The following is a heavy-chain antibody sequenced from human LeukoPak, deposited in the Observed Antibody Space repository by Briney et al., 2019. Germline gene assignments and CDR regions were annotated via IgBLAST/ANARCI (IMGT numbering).Heavy chain of an antibody. CDR2: ISAYNGNT. CDR3: ARDNGVPAAMASYYYYGMDV. V-gene: IGHV1-18*01. Sequence: ASVKVSCKASGYTFTNYGISWVRQAPGQGLEWMGWISAYNGNTNYAQKLQGRVTMTTDTSTSTAYMELRSLRSDDTAVYYCARDNGVPAAMASYYYYGMDVWGQGTTVTVSS. CDR1: GYTFTNYG. D-gene: IGHD2-2*01. J-gene: IGHJ6*02.